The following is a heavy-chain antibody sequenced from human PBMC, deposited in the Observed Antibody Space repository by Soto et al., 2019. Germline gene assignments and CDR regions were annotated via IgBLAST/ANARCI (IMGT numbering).Heavy chain of an antibody. CDR3: VKEGDKAAIFPYFDH. Sequence: EVQLVESGGGLVQPGRSLRLSCAASGFTFDDYAMHWVRQAPGKGLEWVSVISWHSGNIAYADSVKGRFTISRDNAKNSLYLQMNSLRGDDTAVYYCVKEGDKAAIFPYFDHWGQGTLVTVSS. CDR1: GFTFDDYA. J-gene: IGHJ4*02. D-gene: IGHD5-18*01. CDR2: ISWHSGNI. V-gene: IGHV3-9*01.